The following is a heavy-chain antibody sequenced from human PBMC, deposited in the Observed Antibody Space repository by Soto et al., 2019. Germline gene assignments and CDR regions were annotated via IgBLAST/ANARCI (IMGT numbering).Heavy chain of an antibody. CDR2: IYYSGST. CDR3: ARVTGAIDY. V-gene: IGHV4-59*01. CDR1: GGSISSYY. Sequence: QVQLQESGPGLVKPSETLSLTCTVSGGSISSYYWSWIRQPPGKGLEWIGYIYYSGSTNYNPSLKSRVTISVDTSKNQFSLKLSSVTAADTAVYYCARVTGAIDYWGQGTLVTVSS. J-gene: IGHJ4*02.